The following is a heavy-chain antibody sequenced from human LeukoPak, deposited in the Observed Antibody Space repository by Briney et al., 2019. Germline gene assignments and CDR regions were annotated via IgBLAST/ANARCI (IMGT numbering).Heavy chain of an antibody. CDR3: AKDRAYYSDSSGYYLVRAYDY. D-gene: IGHD3-22*01. CDR1: GFTFSHHG. CDR2: VGPSGART. Sequence: GGSLRLSCAASGFTFSHHGMNWVRQAPGNGLEWVSGVGPSGARTYYADSVKGRFTISRDNSKNTPYLQMNSLRAEDTAVYYCAKDRAYYSDSSGYYLVRAYDYWGQGTLVTVSS. J-gene: IGHJ4*02. V-gene: IGHV3-23*01.